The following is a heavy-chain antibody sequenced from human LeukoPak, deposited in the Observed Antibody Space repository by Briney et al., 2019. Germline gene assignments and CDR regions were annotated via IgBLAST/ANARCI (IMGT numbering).Heavy chain of an antibody. CDR2: ININGTFS. V-gene: IGHV3-74*03. J-gene: IGHJ4*02. D-gene: IGHD1-26*01. CDR1: GLAFDTFW. Sequence: GPLSLSCVTYGLAFDTFWMHWVRQAPGKGLMWVARININGTFSTYADSVQGRFTVFRDNAKKTLYLQMNSLRVEDTATYFCGQVGYWGQGTLVTVAS. CDR3: GQVGY.